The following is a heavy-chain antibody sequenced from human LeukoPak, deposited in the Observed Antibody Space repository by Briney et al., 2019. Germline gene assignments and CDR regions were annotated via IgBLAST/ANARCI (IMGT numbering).Heavy chain of an antibody. CDR3: ARQTYDGYGVIRRGDDACDV. CDR1: GGTFSSYA. J-gene: IGHJ3*01. D-gene: IGHD2-8*01. Sequence: ASVKVSCKASGGTFSSYAISWVRQAPGQGLEWMARISIHNGNTDYAQNFQGRVTITTDKSTSTTYMELRSLRSDDTALYFCARQTYDGYGVIRRGDDACDVWGQGTVVTVSS. V-gene: IGHV1-18*01. CDR2: ISIHNGNT.